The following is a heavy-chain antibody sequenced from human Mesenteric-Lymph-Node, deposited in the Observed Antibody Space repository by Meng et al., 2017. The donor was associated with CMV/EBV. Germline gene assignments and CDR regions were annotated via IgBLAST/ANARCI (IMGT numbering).Heavy chain of an antibody. CDR2: INHSGST. D-gene: IGHD3-9*01. CDR1: GGSVSAYY. CDR3: ARGSSYDILTGYFDY. Sequence: VRRHQSGVELLKPSEPLSVACAVYGGSVSAYYRNWIRQSPVTGLELIGEINHSGSTTYNPSFTSRIIISVDASTNQISLNMSSVTAADTAVYYCARGSSYDILTGYFDYWGQGALVTVSS. J-gene: IGHJ4*02. V-gene: IGHV4-34*01.